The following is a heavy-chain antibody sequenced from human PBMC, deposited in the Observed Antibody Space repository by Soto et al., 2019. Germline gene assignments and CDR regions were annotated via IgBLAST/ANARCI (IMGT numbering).Heavy chain of an antibody. Sequence: QLQLQESGPGLVKPSETLSLTCTVSGGSISSSSYYWGWIRQPPGKGLEWIGSIYYSGSTYYNLSPTGRATISVVTSKTKFSLKLSSVTAADTAVYFCASLAGYCSGDSWRIDDWGQGTLVTVSS. V-gene: IGHV4-39*01. CDR2: IYYSGST. D-gene: IGHD2-15*01. J-gene: IGHJ4*02. CDR3: ASLAGYCSGDSWRIDD. CDR1: GGSISSSSYY.